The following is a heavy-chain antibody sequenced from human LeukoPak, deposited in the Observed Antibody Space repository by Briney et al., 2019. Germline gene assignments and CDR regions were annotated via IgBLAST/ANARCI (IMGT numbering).Heavy chain of an antibody. CDR2: IDRGVGST. V-gene: IGHV3-23*01. Sequence: GGSLRLSCAASGFTFSIYDLIWVRQAPGKGLECVSAIDRGVGSTYYADSVKGRFTISRDNSKNTLYLQMNNLRVDDTAVYYCAKKGQADDGGKPDWGQGTLVTVSS. J-gene: IGHJ4*02. CDR3: AKKGQADDGGKPD. CDR1: GFTFSIYD.